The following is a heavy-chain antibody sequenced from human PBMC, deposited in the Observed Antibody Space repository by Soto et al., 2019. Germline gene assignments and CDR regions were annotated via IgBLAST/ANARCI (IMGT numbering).Heavy chain of an antibody. CDR1: GFTVSSNY. Sequence: EVQLVESGGGLVQPGGSLRLSCAASGFTVSSNYMSWVRQAPGKGLEWVSVIYSGGSTYYADSVQGRFTISRDNSKNTLYLQMNSLRAEDTAVYYCARDCGGDCYFSIDYWGQGTLVTVSS. CDR3: ARDCGGDCYFSIDY. CDR2: IYSGGST. J-gene: IGHJ4*02. V-gene: IGHV3-66*01. D-gene: IGHD2-21*01.